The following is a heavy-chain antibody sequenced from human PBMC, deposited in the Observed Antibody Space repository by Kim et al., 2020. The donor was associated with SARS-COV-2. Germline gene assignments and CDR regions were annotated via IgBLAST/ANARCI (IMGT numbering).Heavy chain of an antibody. J-gene: IGHJ6*02. Sequence: SETLSLTCAVSDASISSDTWWSCVRQPPGKGLEWMVEVYHSGSTNYNPSLKTRVAISVDKSTNQFSLMQSPVTAADATVYFYATAVWGARVFDVLC. CDR3: ATAVWGARVFDV. CDR1: DASISSDTW. CDR2: VYHSGST. V-gene: IGHV4-4*02. D-gene: IGHD3-16*01.